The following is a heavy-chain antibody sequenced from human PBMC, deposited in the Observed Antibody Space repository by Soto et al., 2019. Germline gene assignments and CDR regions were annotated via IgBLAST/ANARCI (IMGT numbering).Heavy chain of an antibody. CDR2: INPNSGGT. D-gene: IGHD2-2*01. Sequence: GASVKVSSKASGYTFTGYYMHCVRQAPGQGLEWMGWINPNSGGTNYAQKFQGWVTMTRDTSISTAYMELSRLSSVTAADTTVYYCARRVPAGAEYYHYGMEVWGQGTTVTVSS. CDR3: ARRVPAGAEYYHYGMEV. CDR1: GYTFTGYY. J-gene: IGHJ6*02. V-gene: IGHV1-2*04.